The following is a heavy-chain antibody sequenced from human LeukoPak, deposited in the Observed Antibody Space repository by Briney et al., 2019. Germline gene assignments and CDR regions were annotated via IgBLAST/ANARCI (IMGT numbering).Heavy chain of an antibody. Sequence: PSETLSLTCTVSGGSISSSSYYWGWIRQPPGKGLEWIGSIYYSGSTYYNPSLKSRVTISVDTSKNQFSLKLSSVTAADTAVYYCARNTAAGTDIPLGYWGQGTLVTVSS. CDR1: GGSISSSSYY. V-gene: IGHV4-39*07. CDR2: IYYSGST. CDR3: ARNTAAGTDIPLGY. D-gene: IGHD6-19*01. J-gene: IGHJ4*02.